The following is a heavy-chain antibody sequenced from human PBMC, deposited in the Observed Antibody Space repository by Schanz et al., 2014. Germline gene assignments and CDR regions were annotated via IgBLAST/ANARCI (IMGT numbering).Heavy chain of an antibody. Sequence: EVELVESGGGLVQPGGSLRLSCVASGFAFSSFAMTWLRQAPGKGLEWVSVIGVDGTTTYYADSVKGRFTISRDNSKNSLYLQMNSLRAEDTAVYYCARIGGSVFDYWAQGTLVTVSS. CDR2: IGVDGTTT. J-gene: IGHJ4*02. CDR3: ARIGGSVFDY. V-gene: IGHV3-48*03. D-gene: IGHD3-10*01. CDR1: GFAFSSFA.